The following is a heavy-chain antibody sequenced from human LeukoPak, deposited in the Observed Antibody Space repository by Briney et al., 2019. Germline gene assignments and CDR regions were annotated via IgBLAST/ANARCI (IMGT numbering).Heavy chain of an antibody. D-gene: IGHD5-18*01. J-gene: IGHJ4*02. Sequence: SETLSLTCTVSGGSISNSDYYWGWIRQPPGKGLEWIGSIFDSGSSYYNPSLKSRVTISVDTSKNQFSLKLSSVTAADTAVYYCARGLGGQLWPRDYWGQGTLVTVSS. CDR1: GGSISNSDYY. CDR2: IFDSGSS. V-gene: IGHV4-39*01. CDR3: ARGLGGQLWPRDY.